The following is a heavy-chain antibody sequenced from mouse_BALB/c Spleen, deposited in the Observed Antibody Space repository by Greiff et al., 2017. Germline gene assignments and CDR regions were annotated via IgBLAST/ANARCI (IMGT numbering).Heavy chain of an antibody. Sequence: VQVVESGPGLVAPSQSLSITCTVSGFSLTGYGVNWVRQPPGKGLEWLGMIWGDGSTDYNSALKSRLSISKDNSKSQVFLKMNSLQTDDTARYYCASFAYYGNSAWFAYWGQGTLVTVSA. D-gene: IGHD2-10*01. CDR2: IWGDGST. J-gene: IGHJ3*01. V-gene: IGHV2-6-7*01. CDR1: GFSLTGYG. CDR3: ASFAYYGNSAWFAY.